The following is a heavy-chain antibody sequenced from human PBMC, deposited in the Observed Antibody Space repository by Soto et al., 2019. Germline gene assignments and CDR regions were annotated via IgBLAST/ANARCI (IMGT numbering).Heavy chain of an antibody. CDR3: TGDLDSGEVDY. CDR2: ISAYNGNT. J-gene: IGHJ4*02. CDR1: GYTFTSYA. Sequence: QVQLVQSGAEVKKPGASVKVSCKASGYTFTSYAISWVRQAPGQGLEWMGWISAYNGNTNYAQKLQGRVTMTTDTPTCTVYMVLRSLRSDVTGVYYCTGDLDSGEVDYWGQGTLITVSS. V-gene: IGHV1-18*01. D-gene: IGHD3-10*01.